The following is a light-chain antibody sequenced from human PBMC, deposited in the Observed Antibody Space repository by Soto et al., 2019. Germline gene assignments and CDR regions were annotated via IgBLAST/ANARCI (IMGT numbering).Light chain of an antibody. J-gene: IGKJ5*01. CDR1: QSVSSN. V-gene: IGKV3-15*01. CDR2: GAS. CDR3: QQSNNCPPIT. Sequence: EIVMTQSPATLSVSPGERATLSCRASQSVSSNLAWYQQKPGQAPRLLIYGASTRATGIPARFSGSASGTEFTLTISSLQSEDFAVYYCQQSNNCPPITFGQGTRLEIK.